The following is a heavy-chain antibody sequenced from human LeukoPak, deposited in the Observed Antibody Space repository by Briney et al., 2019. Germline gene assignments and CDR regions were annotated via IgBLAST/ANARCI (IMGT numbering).Heavy chain of an antibody. CDR3: ARSGRGNYYYFDQ. Sequence: GASVKVSFKCCGYSFTRYGISWVRQAPGQGLEWMGCISVSNGKTNYAQQFQDRVTMITDTSTGTPYMQLRNLRFDDTAVYFCARSGRGNYYYFDQWGQGTLVTVSS. CDR2: ISVSNGKT. J-gene: IGHJ4*02. V-gene: IGHV1-18*01. D-gene: IGHD1-26*01. CDR1: GYSFTRYG.